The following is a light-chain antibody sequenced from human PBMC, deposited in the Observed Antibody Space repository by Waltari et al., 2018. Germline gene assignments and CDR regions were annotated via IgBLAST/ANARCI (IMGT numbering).Light chain of an antibody. CDR2: DKN. Sequence: SSALTQDPAVSVAMAQTVRISCQGHSHSTYYASRYQQRPGQATILVIYDKNNRPSGVPDRFSGSSSHNTGSLTITGAQAEDEASYYCHSRDASGVAGSFGGGTKLTVL. V-gene: IGLV3-19*01. CDR1: SHSTYY. CDR3: HSRDASGVAGS. J-gene: IGLJ2*01.